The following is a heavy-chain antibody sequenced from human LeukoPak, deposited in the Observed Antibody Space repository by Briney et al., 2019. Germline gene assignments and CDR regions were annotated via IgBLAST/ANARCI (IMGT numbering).Heavy chain of an antibody. CDR3: VRSPYYYYHMDV. CDR1: GYSITSGYY. J-gene: IGHJ6*03. V-gene: IGHV4-38-2*01. CDR2: IYHSGST. Sequence: SETLSLTCAVSGYSITSGYYWGWIRQPPGKGLEWIGTIYHSGSTYYNPSLTSPVIVSVDTSKNQFSLKLSSVTAADTAVYYCVRSPYYYYHMDVWGKGTSVTVSS.